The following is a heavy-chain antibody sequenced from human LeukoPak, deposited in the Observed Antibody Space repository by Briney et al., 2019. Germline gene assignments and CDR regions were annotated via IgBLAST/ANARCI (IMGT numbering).Heavy chain of an antibody. J-gene: IGHJ4*02. CDR3: AKDQGSGAFDY. CDR1: GFTLGSYA. D-gene: IGHD6-19*01. V-gene: IGHV3-30*02. Sequence: GGSLRLSCAASGFTLGSYAMSWVRQAPGKGLDWVAFIRNDGSNKYYADSVKGRFTISRDNSKNTLYLQMNSLRGEDTAVYYCAKDQGSGAFDYWGQGTLVTVSS. CDR2: IRNDGSNK.